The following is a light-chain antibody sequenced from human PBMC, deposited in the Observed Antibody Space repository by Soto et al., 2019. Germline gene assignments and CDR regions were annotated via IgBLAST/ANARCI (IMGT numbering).Light chain of an antibody. CDR2: GAF. CDR3: QHYGTSRVT. Sequence: EIVLTQSPDTLSLSPGERATLSCRASQSVSNNRLAWYQQRPGQAPSLLIYGAFSRATGVPDRFSGSGSGTDFPLTISRLEPEDFEVYSCQHYGTSRVTFGPGTKVDVK. V-gene: IGKV3-20*01. CDR1: QSVSNNR. J-gene: IGKJ3*01.